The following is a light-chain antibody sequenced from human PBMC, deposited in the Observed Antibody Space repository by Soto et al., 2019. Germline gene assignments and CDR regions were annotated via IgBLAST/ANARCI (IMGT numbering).Light chain of an antibody. V-gene: IGKV3-11*01. CDR3: QQYGSSPGT. CDR1: QSVSSY. J-gene: IGKJ1*01. Sequence: EIVVTQSPATLSLSPGERATLSCRASQSVSSYLAWYQQKPGQAPRLLIYDASNRATGIPARFSGSGSGTDFTLTISSLEPEDFAVYYCQQYGSSPGTFGQGTKVEIK. CDR2: DAS.